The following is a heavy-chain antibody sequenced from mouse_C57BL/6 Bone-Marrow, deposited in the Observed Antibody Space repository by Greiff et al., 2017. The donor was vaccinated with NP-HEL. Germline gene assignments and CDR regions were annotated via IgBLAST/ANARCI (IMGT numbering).Heavy chain of an antibody. D-gene: IGHD2-10*01. J-gene: IGHJ3*01. CDR1: GFTFSSYA. V-gene: IGHV5-4*01. CDR2: ISDGGSYT. CDR3: ARGPTPGFAY. Sequence: EVQRVESGGGLVKPGGSLKLSCAASGFTFSSYAMSWVRQTPEKRLEWVATISDGGSYTYYPDNVKGRFTISRDNAKNNLYLQMSHLKSEDTAMYYCARGPTPGFAYWGQGTLVTVSA.